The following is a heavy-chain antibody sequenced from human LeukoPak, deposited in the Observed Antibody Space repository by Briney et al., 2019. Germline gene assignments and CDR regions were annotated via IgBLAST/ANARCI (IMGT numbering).Heavy chain of an antibody. CDR3: ARESSGYFDAFDI. V-gene: IGHV4-39*01. J-gene: IGHJ3*02. CDR2: IYYSGSP. Sequence: SETLSLTCAVSGGSISSSSYYWGWIRQPPGKGLEWIGTIYYSGSPYYNPSLKSRVTISVDMSKNQFSLKLSSVTATDTAVYYCARESSGYFDAFDIWGQGTMVTVTS. D-gene: IGHD3-22*01. CDR1: GGSISSSSYY.